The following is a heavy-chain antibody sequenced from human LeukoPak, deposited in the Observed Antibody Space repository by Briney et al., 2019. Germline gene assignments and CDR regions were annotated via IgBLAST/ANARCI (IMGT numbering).Heavy chain of an antibody. CDR2: IYHSGST. V-gene: IGHV4-39*07. Sequence: PSETLSLTCTVSGGSISSSSYYWGWIRQPPGKGLEWIGSIYHSGSTYYNPSLKSRVTISVDTSKNQFSLKLSSVTAADTAVYYCARGLAPGWGYYHYYMDVWGKGTTVTISS. D-gene: IGHD6-19*01. CDR3: ARGLAPGWGYYHYYMDV. CDR1: GGSISSSSYY. J-gene: IGHJ6*03.